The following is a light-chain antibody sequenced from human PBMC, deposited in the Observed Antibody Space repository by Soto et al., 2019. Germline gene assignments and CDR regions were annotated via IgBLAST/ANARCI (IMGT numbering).Light chain of an antibody. Sequence: EVLLTQSPATLSVSPGESVTLSCRASQSINTFLAWYQQKPGQAPRLLIYDASSRAAGVPARFSGRGSGTDFTLTINSLEPEDFAVYYCQQYGSSGTFGQGTKVEIK. CDR1: QSINTF. CDR3: QQYGSSGT. J-gene: IGKJ1*01. CDR2: DAS. V-gene: IGKV3-20*01.